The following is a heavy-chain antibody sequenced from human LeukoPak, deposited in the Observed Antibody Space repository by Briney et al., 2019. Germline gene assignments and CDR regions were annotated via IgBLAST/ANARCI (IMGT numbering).Heavy chain of an antibody. CDR3: AKVGIVGATHHAWRQGYYFDF. Sequence: GRSLRLSCAASGFTFDDYAMHWVRQVPGKGLEWVSGISWNSGNIIYADSVKGRFTVSRDNAKNSLYLQMNSLRPEDTALYYCAKVGIVGATHHAWRQGYYFDFWAREPWSPSPQ. CDR1: GFTFDDYA. V-gene: IGHV3-9*01. J-gene: IGHJ4*02. D-gene: IGHD1-26*01. CDR2: ISWNSGNI.